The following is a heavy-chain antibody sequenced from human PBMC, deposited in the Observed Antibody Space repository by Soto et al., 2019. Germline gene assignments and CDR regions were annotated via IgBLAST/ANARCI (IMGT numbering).Heavy chain of an antibody. CDR3: AREGHNTIFGVVSHYYYYYMDV. Sequence: TLSLTCTVSGGSFSSGGYYWSWIRQHTGKGLEGVGEINHSGSTNYNPSLKSRVTISVDTSKNQFSLKLSSVTAADTAVYYCAREGHNTIFGVVSHYYYYYMDVWGKGTTVTVSS. D-gene: IGHD3-3*01. CDR2: INHSGST. CDR1: GGSFSSGGYY. V-gene: IGHV4-31*03. J-gene: IGHJ6*03.